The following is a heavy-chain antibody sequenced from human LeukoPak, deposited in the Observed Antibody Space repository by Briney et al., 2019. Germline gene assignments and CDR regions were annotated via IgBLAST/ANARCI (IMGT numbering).Heavy chain of an antibody. V-gene: IGHV1-69*04. CDR2: IIPILGIA. CDR1: GGTFSSYA. D-gene: IGHD5-24*01. J-gene: IGHJ4*02. CDR3: ARDWGGLRDGYNVTWGDDY. Sequence: SVKVSCKASGGTFSSYAIMWVRQAPGQGLEWMGRIIPILGIANYAQEFQGRVTMTADKSTSTAYMELSSLRSEHTGVYYCARDWGGLRDGYNVTWGDDYWGQGTLVTVSS.